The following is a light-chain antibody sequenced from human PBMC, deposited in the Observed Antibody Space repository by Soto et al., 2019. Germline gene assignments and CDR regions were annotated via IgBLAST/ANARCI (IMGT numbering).Light chain of an antibody. CDR3: QQYYGSSWT. J-gene: IGKJ1*01. CDR1: QSITNF. Sequence: DIQMTQSPSSLSAFVGDRVTITCRASQSITNFLTWYQQEPGKAPKLLIFGASSLQSGVRSRFSCTGSGTAFTLTISSLRPEDFAMYYCQQYYGSSWTFGQGNRVEIK. CDR2: GAS. V-gene: IGKV1-39*01.